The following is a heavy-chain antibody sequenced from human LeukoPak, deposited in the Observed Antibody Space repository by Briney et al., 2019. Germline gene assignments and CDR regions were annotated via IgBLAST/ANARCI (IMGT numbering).Heavy chain of an antibody. CDR2: INPSGGST. Sequence: ASVKVSCKASGYSFTNYYIHWVRQAPGQGLEWMGIINPSGGSTGYAQKFQGRVTVTRDTSTSTVYMELSSLRSEDTAVYYCASPLAPVMLNAFDIWGQGTMVTVSS. CDR3: ASPLAPVMLNAFDI. CDR1: GYSFTNYY. V-gene: IGHV1-46*01. J-gene: IGHJ3*02. D-gene: IGHD2-8*01.